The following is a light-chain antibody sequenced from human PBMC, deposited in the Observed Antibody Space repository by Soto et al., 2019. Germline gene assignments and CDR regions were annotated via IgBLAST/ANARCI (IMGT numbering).Light chain of an antibody. J-gene: IGKJ3*01. CDR3: QQYDDVSPGIT. Sequence: DIQMTQSPSSLSASVGDRVTITCQASQDISNYLNWYQQKPGQAPKLLIYDACSLETGVPSRFSGSGSGTHFTFTISRLQPEDIATYYCQQYDDVSPGITFGPGTKVDIK. V-gene: IGKV1-33*01. CDR1: QDISNY. CDR2: DAC.